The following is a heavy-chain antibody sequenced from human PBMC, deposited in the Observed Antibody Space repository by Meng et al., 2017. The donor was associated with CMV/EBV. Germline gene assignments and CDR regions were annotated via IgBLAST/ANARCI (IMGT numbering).Heavy chain of an antibody. CDR2: IYSGGST. V-gene: IGHV3-66*02. CDR3: ARDSSSSGAFDY. J-gene: IGHJ4*02. Sequence: GESLKISRAASGFTVSSNYMSWVRQAPGKGLEWVSVIYSGGSTYYADSVKGRFTISRDNSKNTLYLQMNSLRAEDTAVYYCARDSSSSGAFDYWGQGTLVTAPQ. D-gene: IGHD6-6*01. CDR1: GFTVSSNY.